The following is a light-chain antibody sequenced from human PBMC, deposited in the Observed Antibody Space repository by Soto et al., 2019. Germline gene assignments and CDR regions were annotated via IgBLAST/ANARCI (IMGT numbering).Light chain of an antibody. V-gene: IGLV2-14*01. J-gene: IGLJ2*01. CDR3: SSYTTRSTLV. CDR2: DAS. Sequence: QSALTQPASVSGSPGQSITISCTGTSSDVGGYKYVSWYQQHPGKAPKLMIYDASNRPSGVSNRFSGSKSGNTASLTISGLQAEDEADYYCSSYTTRSTLVFGGGTKLTVL. CDR1: SSDVGGYKY.